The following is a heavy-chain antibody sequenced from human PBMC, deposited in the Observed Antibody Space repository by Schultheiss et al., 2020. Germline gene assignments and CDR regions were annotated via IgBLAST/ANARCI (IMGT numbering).Heavy chain of an antibody. D-gene: IGHD2-2*01. CDR3: ARARPVPAAMLGVGYYYGMDV. V-gene: IGHV4-34*01. CDR1: GGSFSGYY. J-gene: IGHJ6*02. Sequence: SETLSLTCAVYGGSFSGYYWSWIRQPPGKGLEWIGEINHSGSTNYNPSLKSRVTISVDTSKNQFSLKLSSVTAADTAVYYCARARPVPAAMLGVGYYYGMDVWGQGTTVTVSS. CDR2: INHSGST.